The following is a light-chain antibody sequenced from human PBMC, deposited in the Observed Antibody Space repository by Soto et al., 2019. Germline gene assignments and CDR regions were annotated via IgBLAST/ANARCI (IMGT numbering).Light chain of an antibody. J-gene: IGLJ1*01. Sequence: QSVLTQPPSASGTPGQRVTISCSGSSSNIGRNYVYWYQQLPGTAPKLLIYRNNQRPSGVPDRFSGSKSGTSASLAISGLRSEDEADYYCAAWDDSLSVNVFGTGTKLTVL. CDR2: RNN. CDR1: SSNIGRNY. V-gene: IGLV1-47*01. CDR3: AAWDDSLSVNV.